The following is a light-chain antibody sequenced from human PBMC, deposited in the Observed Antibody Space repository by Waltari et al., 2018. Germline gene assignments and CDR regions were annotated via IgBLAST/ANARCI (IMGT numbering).Light chain of an antibody. Sequence: DIVMTQSPDSLAVSLGEGATVNCKSSQTVFYSSTNKTYLARYQQKPGQPPKLLLYWASTRTSGVPDRCSGSWSKTDFTLTISSLQAEDVTVYYCQQYYSTPPTFGQGTKLEI. V-gene: IGKV4-1*01. J-gene: IGKJ2*01. CDR3: QQYYSTPPT. CDR1: QTVFYSSTNKTY. CDR2: WAS.